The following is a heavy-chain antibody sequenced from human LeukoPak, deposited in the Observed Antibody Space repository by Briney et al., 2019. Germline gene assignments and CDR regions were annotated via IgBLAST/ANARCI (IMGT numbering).Heavy chain of an antibody. CDR3: ARIAVAEWTWFDP. V-gene: IGHV4-30-4*07. J-gene: IGHJ5*02. CDR1: GGSISSGGYS. CDR2: IYYSGST. Sequence: SQTLSLTCAVSGGSISSGGYSWSWIRQPPGKGLEWIGYIYYSGSTYYNPSLKSRVTISVDTSKNQFSLKLSSVTAADTAVYYCARIAVAEWTWFDPWGQGTLVTVSS. D-gene: IGHD6-19*01.